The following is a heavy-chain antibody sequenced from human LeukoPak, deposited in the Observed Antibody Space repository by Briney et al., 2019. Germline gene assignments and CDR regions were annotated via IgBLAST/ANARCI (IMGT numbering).Heavy chain of an antibody. J-gene: IGHJ5*02. D-gene: IGHD5-18*01. CDR3: ARGGYAVWFDP. CDR1: GFTFSSYA. V-gene: IGHV3-30-3*01. CDR2: ISYDGSNK. Sequence: GGSLRLSCAASGFTFSSYAMHWVRQAPGKGLEWVAVISYDGSNKYYADSVKGRFTISRDNSKNTLYLQMNSLRAEDTAVYYCARGGYAVWFDPGAQEPRVTVPS.